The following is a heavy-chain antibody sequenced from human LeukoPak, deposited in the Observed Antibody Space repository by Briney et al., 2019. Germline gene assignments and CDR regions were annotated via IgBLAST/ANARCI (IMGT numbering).Heavy chain of an antibody. V-gene: IGHV4-34*01. J-gene: IGHJ4*02. D-gene: IGHD2-15*01. CDR1: GGSFSGYY. Sequence: SETLSLTCAVYGGSFSGYYWSWIRQPPGKGLEWIGEINHSGSTNYNPSLKSRVTISVDTSKNQFSLKLSSVTAADTAVYYCARGYCSGGSCYPGGIFDYWGQGTLVTVSS. CDR3: ARGYCSGGSCYPGGIFDY. CDR2: INHSGST.